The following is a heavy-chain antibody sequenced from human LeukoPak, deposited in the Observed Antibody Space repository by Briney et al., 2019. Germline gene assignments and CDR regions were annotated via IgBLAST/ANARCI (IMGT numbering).Heavy chain of an antibody. Sequence: PGGSLRLSCAASGFTFSNYAMTWVRQAPGKGLEWVSVISGSGYSTYYADSVKGRFTISRDNSKNTLYLQTNSLRAEDTAVYYCAQDYGDYAYYHYWGQGTLVTVSS. CDR1: GFTFSNYA. CDR3: AQDYGDYAYYHY. J-gene: IGHJ4*02. D-gene: IGHD4-17*01. CDR2: ISGSGYST. V-gene: IGHV3-23*01.